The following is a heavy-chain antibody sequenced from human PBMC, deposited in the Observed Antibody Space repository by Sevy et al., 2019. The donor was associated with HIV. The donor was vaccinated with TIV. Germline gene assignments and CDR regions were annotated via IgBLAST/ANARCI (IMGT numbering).Heavy chain of an antibody. J-gene: IGHJ4*02. CDR3: ARDYCSGGSGYCDY. D-gene: IGHD2-15*01. Sequence: SETLSLTCTVSGGSISSYYWSWIRQPPGKGLEWIGYIYYSGSTNYNPSLKSRVTISVETSKNQFSLKLSTVSTADTAVYYCARDYCSGGSGYCDYWGQGTLVTVSS. CDR1: GGSISSYY. V-gene: IGHV4-59*01. CDR2: IYYSGST.